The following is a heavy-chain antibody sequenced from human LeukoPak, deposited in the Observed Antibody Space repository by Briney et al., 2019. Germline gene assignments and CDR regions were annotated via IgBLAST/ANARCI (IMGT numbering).Heavy chain of an antibody. CDR3: ARDLYDILTGSSPYFDY. Sequence: PSETLSLTCAVYGGSFSGCYWSWIRQPPGKGLEWIGEINHSGSTNYNPSLKSRVTISVDTSKNQFSLKLSSVTAADTAVYYCARDLYDILTGSSPYFDYWGQGTLVTVSS. D-gene: IGHD3-9*01. CDR2: INHSGST. V-gene: IGHV4-34*01. J-gene: IGHJ4*02. CDR1: GGSFSGCY.